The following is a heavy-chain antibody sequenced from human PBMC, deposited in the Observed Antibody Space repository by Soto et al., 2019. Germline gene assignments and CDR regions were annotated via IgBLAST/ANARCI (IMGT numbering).Heavy chain of an antibody. CDR1: GFTFSNYG. J-gene: IGHJ4*01. D-gene: IGHD2-21*01. CDR2: IWYDGNNK. V-gene: IGHV3-33*01. CDR3: ARGLHSLFDY. Sequence: GGSLRLSCAAYGFTFSNYGMHWVRQAPGKGLEWVAVIWYDGNNKYYADSVKGRFTISRDNSNNTLYVQMTSLRAEDTAVYYCARGLHSLFDYWGHGTLVTVSS.